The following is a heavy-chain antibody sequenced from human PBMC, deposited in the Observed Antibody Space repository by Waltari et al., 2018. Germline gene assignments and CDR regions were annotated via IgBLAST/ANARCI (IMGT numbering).Heavy chain of an antibody. D-gene: IGHD3-9*01. Sequence: QVTLKESGPVLVKPTETLTLTCTVSGFSLSNARMGVSWIRQPPGKALEWLAHIFSNDEKSYSTSLKSRLTISKDTSKSQVVLTMTNMDPVDTATYYCARIKGYFDWLWRESSYFDYWGQGTLVTVSS. CDR2: IFSNDEK. V-gene: IGHV2-26*01. CDR3: ARIKGYFDWLWRESSYFDY. CDR1: GFSLSNARMG. J-gene: IGHJ4*02.